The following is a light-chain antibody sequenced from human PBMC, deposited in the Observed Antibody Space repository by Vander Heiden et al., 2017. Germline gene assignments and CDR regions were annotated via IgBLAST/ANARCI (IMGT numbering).Light chain of an antibody. Sequence: DIQMTQSPSSLSASLGDRVTINCRASQAMSTYLAWYQQKAGKVPKLLIYAASTLQSGVPSRFSGSGSGTDFTLTISSLRPEDVATYYCQEYNSPPWTFGQGTKVEI. CDR2: AAS. J-gene: IGKJ1*01. V-gene: IGKV1-27*01. CDR3: QEYNSPPWT. CDR1: QAMSTY.